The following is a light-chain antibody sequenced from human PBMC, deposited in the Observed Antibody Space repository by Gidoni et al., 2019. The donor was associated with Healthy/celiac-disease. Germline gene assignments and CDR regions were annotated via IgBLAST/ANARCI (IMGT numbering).Light chain of an antibody. V-gene: IGKV3-20*01. Sequence: EIVLTQSPGTLSLSPGERATLSCRAIQSVSSSYLAWYQQKPGQAPRLLIYGASSRATGIPDFTLTISRLEPEDFAVYYCQQYGSSPPFTFGPGTKVDIK. CDR1: QSVSSSY. J-gene: IGKJ3*01. CDR2: GAS. CDR3: QQYGSSPPFT.